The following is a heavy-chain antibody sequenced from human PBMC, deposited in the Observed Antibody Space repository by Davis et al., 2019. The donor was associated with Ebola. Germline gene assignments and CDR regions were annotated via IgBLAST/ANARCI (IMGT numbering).Heavy chain of an antibody. CDR2: IRSKANSYAT. CDR3: TSSAVAGTYDY. V-gene: IGHV3-73*01. D-gene: IGHD6-19*01. J-gene: IGHJ4*02. CDR1: GFTFSSYW. Sequence: GGSLRLSCAASGFTFSSYWMSWVRQAPGKGLEWVGRIRSKANSYATAYAASVKGRFTISRDNSKNTAYLQMNSLKTEDTAVYYCTSSAVAGTYDYWGQGTLVTVSS.